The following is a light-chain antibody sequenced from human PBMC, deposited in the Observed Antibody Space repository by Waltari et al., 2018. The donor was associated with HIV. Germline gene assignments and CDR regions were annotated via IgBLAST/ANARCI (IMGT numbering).Light chain of an antibody. CDR2: DVN. Sequence: QSALTQPRSVSGSPGQSVTISCTGTSSDVGTYNYVSWYQQHPGQAPKLMIYDVNQRPSGVPERYSGSKSGNTASLTISGLQADDEADYYCGSYAGSDTWVFGGGTKLTVL. V-gene: IGLV2-11*01. J-gene: IGLJ3*02. CDR3: GSYAGSDTWV. CDR1: SSDVGTYNY.